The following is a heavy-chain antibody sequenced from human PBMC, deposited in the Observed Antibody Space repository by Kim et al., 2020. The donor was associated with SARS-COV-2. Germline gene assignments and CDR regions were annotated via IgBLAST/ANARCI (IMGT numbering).Heavy chain of an antibody. CDR2: INHSGST. CDR3: ARGSKAIAVAGDFDY. CDR1: GGSFSGYY. D-gene: IGHD6-19*01. V-gene: IGHV4-34*01. Sequence: SETLSLTCAVYGGSFSGYYWSWIRQPPGKGLEWIGEINHSGSTNYNPSLKSRVTISVDTSKNQFSLKLSSVTAADTAVYYCARGSKAIAVAGDFDYWGQGTLVTVSS. J-gene: IGHJ4*02.